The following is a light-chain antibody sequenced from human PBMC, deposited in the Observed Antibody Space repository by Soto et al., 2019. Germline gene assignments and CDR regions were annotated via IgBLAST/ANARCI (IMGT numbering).Light chain of an antibody. CDR3: QQYGTLPPT. V-gene: IGKV3-20*01. J-gene: IGKJ4*01. Sequence: EFVLTQSPGTLSLSPGERATLSCRASQTVSNTYLAWYPQKSGQAPKFLIYGASNMATGIPGRCSGSGSGTYFTLTISRLETEEFEVYYCQQYGTLPPTVGGGSNVEI. CDR2: GAS. CDR1: QTVSNTY.